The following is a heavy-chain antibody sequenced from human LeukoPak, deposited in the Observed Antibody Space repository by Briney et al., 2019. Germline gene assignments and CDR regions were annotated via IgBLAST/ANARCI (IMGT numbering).Heavy chain of an antibody. CDR2: ITTSSSYI. V-gene: IGHV3-21*06. D-gene: IGHD1-26*01. Sequence: GGSLRLSCAASGFAFSGYSMNWVRQAPGKGLEWVSSITTSSSYIYYADSVKGRFTISRDNAKNSPYLQMNSLRAEDTAVYYCARDAYGIVGATTFSDHWGQGTLVTVSS. J-gene: IGHJ4*02. CDR3: ARDAYGIVGATTFSDH. CDR1: GFAFSGYS.